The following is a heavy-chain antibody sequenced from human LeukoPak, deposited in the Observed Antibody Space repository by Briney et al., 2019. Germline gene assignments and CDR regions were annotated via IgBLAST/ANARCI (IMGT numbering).Heavy chain of an antibody. V-gene: IGHV3-7*01. Sequence: GGSLRLSCAASGSTFSSYWMSWVRQAPGKGLEWVANIKQDGSEKYYVDSVKGRFTISRDNAKNSLYLQMNSLRAEDTAVYYCARGYDSSGYYYYYYYGMDVWGQGTTVTVSS. D-gene: IGHD3-22*01. CDR3: ARGYDSSGYYYYYYYGMDV. CDR2: IKQDGSEK. CDR1: GSTFSSYW. J-gene: IGHJ6*02.